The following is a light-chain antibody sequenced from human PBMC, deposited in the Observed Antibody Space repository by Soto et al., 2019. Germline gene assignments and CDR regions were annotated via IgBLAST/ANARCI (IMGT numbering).Light chain of an antibody. CDR3: QQRSNWPTLT. CDR1: QSVSSY. Sequence: EIVLTQSPATLSLSPGERVTLCCRASQSVSSYLAWYQQKPVQAPRLXIYDASNRATGIPARFSGSGSGTDLTLTISSLEPEDFAVYYCQQRSNWPTLTFGQGTRLEIK. J-gene: IGKJ5*01. V-gene: IGKV3-11*01. CDR2: DAS.